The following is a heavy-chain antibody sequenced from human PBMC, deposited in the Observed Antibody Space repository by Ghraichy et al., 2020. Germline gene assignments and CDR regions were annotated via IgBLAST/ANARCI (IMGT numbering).Heavy chain of an antibody. D-gene: IGHD4-23*01. CDR2: ISDSGGST. CDR1: GFTFSSYG. CDR3: AKDQRYGGNSGYFYYGMDV. J-gene: IGHJ6*02. Sequence: GGSLRLSCAASGFTFSSYGMTWVRQAPGKGLEWVSGISDSGGSTYYADSVTGRFTISRDNSKNTLYLQMNSLRSEDTAVYYCAKDQRYGGNSGYFYYGMDVWGQG. V-gene: IGHV3-23*01.